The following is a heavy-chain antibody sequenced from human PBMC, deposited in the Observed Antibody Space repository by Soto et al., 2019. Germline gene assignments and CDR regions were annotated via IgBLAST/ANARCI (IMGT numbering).Heavy chain of an antibody. CDR1: GFTFSSYA. CDR2: ISYDGSNK. D-gene: IGHD6-19*01. V-gene: IGHV3-30*04. J-gene: IGHJ6*03. Sequence: GGSLRLSCAASGFTFSSYAMHWVRQAPGKGLEWVAVISYDGSNKYYAASGKGRFTISRDTTKNTLFLQMNSLRAEDSVVYYCARDGGASLEVAGTTVSCYYMDVWGQGTPVTVSS. CDR3: ARDGGASLEVAGTTVSCYYMDV.